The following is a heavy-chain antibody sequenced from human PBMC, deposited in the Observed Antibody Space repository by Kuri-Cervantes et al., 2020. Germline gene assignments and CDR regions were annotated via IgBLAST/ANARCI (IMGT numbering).Heavy chain of an antibody. CDR1: GYTLTELS. V-gene: IGHV1-24*01. CDR2: FDPEDGET. CDR3: ATDRGYSSGWYYFDY. D-gene: IGHD6-19*01. J-gene: IGHJ4*02. Sequence: ASVKVSCKVSGYTLTELSMHWVRQAPGKGLEWMGGFDPEDGETIYVQKSQGRVTMTEDTSTDTAYMELSSLRSEDTAVYYCATDRGYSSGWYYFDYWGQGTLVTVSS.